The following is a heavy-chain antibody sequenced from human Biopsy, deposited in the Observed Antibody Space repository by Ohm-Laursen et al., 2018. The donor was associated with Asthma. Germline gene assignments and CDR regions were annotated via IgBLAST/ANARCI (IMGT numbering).Heavy chain of an antibody. CDR2: IYSGGTS. CDR3: ARGDSSNWSHYYSDY. J-gene: IGHJ4*02. D-gene: IGHD3-22*01. Sequence: GSLRLSCAASGFAVSRDHMFWVRQAPGKGLEWVSVIYSGGTSHTADSVRGRFTISRDYSKNTLYLQMHSLRAEDTAVYYCARGDSSNWSHYYSDYWAREPWSPSPQ. V-gene: IGHV3-53*01. CDR1: GFAVSRDH.